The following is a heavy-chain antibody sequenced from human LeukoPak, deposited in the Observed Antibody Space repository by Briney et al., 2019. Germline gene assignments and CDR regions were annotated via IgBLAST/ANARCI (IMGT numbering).Heavy chain of an antibody. Sequence: ASVKVSCKVSGYTLTELSMHWVRQAPGKGLEWMGGFDPEDGETIYAQKFQGRVTMTEDTSTDTAYMELSSLRSEDTAVYYCARAESSNWDTRYYFDYWGQGTLVTVSS. CDR3: ARAESSNWDTRYYFDY. J-gene: IGHJ4*02. CDR1: GYTLTELS. D-gene: IGHD4-11*01. V-gene: IGHV1-24*01. CDR2: FDPEDGET.